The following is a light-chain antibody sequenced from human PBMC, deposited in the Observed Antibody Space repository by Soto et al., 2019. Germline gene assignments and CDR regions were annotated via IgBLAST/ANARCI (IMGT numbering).Light chain of an antibody. J-gene: IGLJ2*01. CDR1: SSNVGSYDL. Sequence: QSALTQPASVSGSPGQSITISCTGTSSNVGSYDLVSWYQQHPGKAPKLLIYEVTRRPSGVSNGFSGSKSGNTASLTISGLQAEDEADYACCSYAASNTLIFGGGTMLTVL. CDR2: EVT. CDR3: CSYAASNTLI. V-gene: IGLV2-23*02.